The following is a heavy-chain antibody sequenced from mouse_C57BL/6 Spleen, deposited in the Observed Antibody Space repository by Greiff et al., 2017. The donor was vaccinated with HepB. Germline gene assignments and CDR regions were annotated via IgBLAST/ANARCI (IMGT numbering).Heavy chain of an antibody. D-gene: IGHD2-13*01. CDR1: GYSITSGYY. V-gene: IGHV3-6*01. CDR2: ISYDGSN. Sequence: EVQLQESGPGLVKPSQSLSLTCSVTGYSITSGYYWNWIRQFPGNKLEWMGYISYDGSNNYNPSLKNRIPITRDTSKNQFFLKLNSVTTEDTATYYCARGSGEAMDYWGQGTSVTVSS. J-gene: IGHJ4*01. CDR3: ARGSGEAMDY.